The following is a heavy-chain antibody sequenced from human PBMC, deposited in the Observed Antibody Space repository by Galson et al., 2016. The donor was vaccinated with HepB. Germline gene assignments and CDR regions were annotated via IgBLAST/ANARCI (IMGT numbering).Heavy chain of an antibody. J-gene: IGHJ4*02. CDR2: IYSGGST. CDR3: TCGRSPGAY. D-gene: IGHD3-16*02. CDR1: GFTVSNNY. Sequence: SLRLSCAASGFTVSNNYMSWVRQAPGKGLECVSLIYSGGSTSYADSVKGRFTISRDHLRNTLYLQMNSLRAEDTAVYFCTCGRSPGAYWGQGTLVTVSS. V-gene: IGHV3-53*01.